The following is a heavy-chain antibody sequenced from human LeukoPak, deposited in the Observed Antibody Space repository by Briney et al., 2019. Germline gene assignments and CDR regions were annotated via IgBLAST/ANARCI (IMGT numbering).Heavy chain of an antibody. D-gene: IGHD5-18*01. CDR3: ARDSARGYSYGYNAFDI. CDR1: GYTFTNSG. J-gene: IGHJ3*02. Sequence: ASVKVSCKASGYTFTNSGIGWVRQAPRQGLEWMGSITAVNGNTNYAQKVQGRVTMTTDTSTSTAYMELRSLRSDDTAVYFCARDSARGYSYGYNAFDIWGQGTMVTVSS. V-gene: IGHV1-18*01. CDR2: ITAVNGNT.